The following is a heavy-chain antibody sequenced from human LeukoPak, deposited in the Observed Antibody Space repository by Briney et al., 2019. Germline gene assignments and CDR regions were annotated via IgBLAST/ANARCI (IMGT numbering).Heavy chain of an antibody. V-gene: IGHV3-20*01. J-gene: IGHJ4*02. CDR2: ITWNGVST. CDR3: ARDLMRYGSGHRLHY. Sequence: GGSLRLSCAASGFTFDDFDMSWVRQAPGKGLEWVSGITWNGVSTGYADSVKDRFTISRDNAENSLYLQMNSLGAEDTALYHCARDLMRYGSGHRLHYWGQGTLVTVSS. D-gene: IGHD6-19*01. CDR1: GFTFDDFD.